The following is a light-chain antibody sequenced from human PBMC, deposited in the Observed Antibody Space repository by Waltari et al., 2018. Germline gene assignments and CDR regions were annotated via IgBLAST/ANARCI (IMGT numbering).Light chain of an antibody. CDR2: VAS. Sequence: TQLTQSPSSLYASVGDRVTIPCRASQGIRKSLAWYQQKPGQAPKYLIDVASTLQRGVPSRFSASGSGTDFTRTISSLQPEYFATYYCQQLDSYPITFGQGTGLDIK. CDR3: QQLDSYPIT. V-gene: IGKV1-9*01. CDR1: QGIRKS. J-gene: IGKJ5*01.